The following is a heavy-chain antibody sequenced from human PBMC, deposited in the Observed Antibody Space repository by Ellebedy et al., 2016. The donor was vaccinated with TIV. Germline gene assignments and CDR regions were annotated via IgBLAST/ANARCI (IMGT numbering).Heavy chain of an antibody. CDR1: GFTFSSYG. CDR2: IWYDGSNK. V-gene: IGHV3-33*01. J-gene: IGHJ4*02. D-gene: IGHD6-25*01. Sequence: GGSLRLXXAASGFTFSSYGMHWVRQAPGKGLEWVAVIWYDGSNKYYADSVKGRFTISRDNSKNTLYLQMNSLRAEDTAVYYCARAGRLPHFDYWGQGTLVTVSS. CDR3: ARAGRLPHFDY.